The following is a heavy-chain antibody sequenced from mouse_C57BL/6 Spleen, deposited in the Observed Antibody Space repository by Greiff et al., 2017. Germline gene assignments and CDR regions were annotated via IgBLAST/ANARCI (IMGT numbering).Heavy chain of an antibody. D-gene: IGHD2-5*01. CDR2: IRNKANNHAT. CDR3: TPYYTKILFAY. Sequence: EVQLVESGGGLVQPGGSMKLSCAASGFTFSDSWMDWVRQSPEKGLEWVAEIRNKANNHATYYAESVKGRFTISRDDSKSSVYLQMNSLRAEDTGIDYCTPYYTKILFAYWGQGTLVTVSA. V-gene: IGHV6-6*01. J-gene: IGHJ3*01. CDR1: GFTFSDSW.